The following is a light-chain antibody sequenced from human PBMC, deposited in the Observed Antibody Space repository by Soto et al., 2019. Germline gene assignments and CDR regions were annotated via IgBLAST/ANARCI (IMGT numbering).Light chain of an antibody. CDR2: DAS. V-gene: IGKV3-15*01. CDR1: QSVTSN. CDR3: QQYNNWLT. Sequence: EVVMTQSPATLSVSPGERATLFCRATQSVTSNLAWYQQKPGQAPRLLIYDASTRATGIPARFSGSGSGTEFTLTISSLQSEDSAGYYWQQYNNWLTFGGGTKVEI. J-gene: IGKJ4*01.